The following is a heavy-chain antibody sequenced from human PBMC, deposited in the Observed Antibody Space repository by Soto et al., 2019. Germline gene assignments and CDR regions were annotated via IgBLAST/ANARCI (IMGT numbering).Heavy chain of an antibody. V-gene: IGHV3-30*18. CDR2: ISYDGSNK. J-gene: IGHJ4*02. CDR1: GFTFSSYG. D-gene: IGHD3-22*01. CDR3: AKAGDSSGYYSRSPYYFDY. Sequence: QVQLVVSGGGVVQPGRSLRLSCAASGFTFSSYGMHWVRQAPGKGLEWVAVISYDGSNKYYADSVKGRFTISRDNSKNTLYLQMNSLRAEDTAVYYCAKAGDSSGYYSRSPYYFDYWGQGTLVTVSS.